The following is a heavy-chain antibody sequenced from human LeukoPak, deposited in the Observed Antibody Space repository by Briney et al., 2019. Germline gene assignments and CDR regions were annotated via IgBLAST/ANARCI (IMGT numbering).Heavy chain of an antibody. D-gene: IGHD6-13*01. Sequence: SETLSLTCTVPGGSISSYYWSWIRQPPGKGLEWIGYIYYSGSTNYNPSLKSRVTISVDTSKNQFSLKLSSVTAADTAVYYCAVSSSWYQNGVNWFDPWGQGTLVTVSS. V-gene: IGHV4-59*01. CDR1: GGSISSYY. CDR2: IYYSGST. CDR3: AVSSSWYQNGVNWFDP. J-gene: IGHJ5*02.